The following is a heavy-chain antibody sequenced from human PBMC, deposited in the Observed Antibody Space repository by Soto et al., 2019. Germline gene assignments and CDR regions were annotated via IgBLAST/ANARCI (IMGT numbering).Heavy chain of an antibody. D-gene: IGHD6-13*01. CDR2: TYYRSKWYN. J-gene: IGHJ6*03. CDR3: AREQYSSSWLYYYYYMDV. Sequence: SQTLSLTCAISGDSVSSNSAAWNWIRQSPSRGLEWLGRTYYRSKWYNDYAVSVKSRITINPDTSKNQFSLQLNSVTPEDTAVYYCAREQYSSSWLYYYYYMDVWGKGTTVTVSS. V-gene: IGHV6-1*01. CDR1: GDSVSSNSAA.